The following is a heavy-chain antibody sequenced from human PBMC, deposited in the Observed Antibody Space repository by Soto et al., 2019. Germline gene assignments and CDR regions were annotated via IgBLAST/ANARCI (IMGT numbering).Heavy chain of an antibody. Sequence: QVQLVESGGGVVQPGRSLRLSCAASGFTFSSYGMHWVRQAPGKGLEWVAVISYDGSNKYYADSVKGRFTISRDNSKNTLYLQMNSLRAEDTAVYYCAKGQQLVYYCGMDVWGQGTTVTVSS. CDR3: AKGQQLVYYCGMDV. V-gene: IGHV3-30*18. J-gene: IGHJ6*02. CDR1: GFTFSSYG. CDR2: ISYDGSNK. D-gene: IGHD6-13*01.